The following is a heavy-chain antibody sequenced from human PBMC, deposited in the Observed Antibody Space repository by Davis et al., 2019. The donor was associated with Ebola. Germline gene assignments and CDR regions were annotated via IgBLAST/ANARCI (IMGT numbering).Heavy chain of an antibody. CDR3: ARDRGFDP. CDR1: GYSISSVYY. V-gene: IGHV4-38-2*02. CDR2: IYHNGNS. D-gene: IGHD5-24*01. Sequence: SETLSLTCTVSGYSISSVYYWGWIRQPPGKGLEWIGSIYHNGNSYYNPSLKSRVTISLDTSENQFSLKLSSVTAADAAMYYCARDRGFDPWGQGTLVTVSS. J-gene: IGHJ5*02.